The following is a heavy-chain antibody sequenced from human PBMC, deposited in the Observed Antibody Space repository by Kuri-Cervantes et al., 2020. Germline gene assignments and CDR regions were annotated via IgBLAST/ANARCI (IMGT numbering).Heavy chain of an antibody. J-gene: IGHJ5*02. D-gene: IGHD2-2*01. V-gene: IGHV1-8*01. CDR1: GYTFTSYD. Sequence: ASVKVSCKASGYTFTSYDINWVRQATGQGLEWMGWMNPNSGNTGYAQKFQGRVTMTEDTSTDTAYMELSSLRSEDAAVYYCATELRRPDIVVVPAAENWFDPWGQGTLVTVSS. CDR3: ATELRRPDIVVVPAAENWFDP. CDR2: MNPNSGNT.